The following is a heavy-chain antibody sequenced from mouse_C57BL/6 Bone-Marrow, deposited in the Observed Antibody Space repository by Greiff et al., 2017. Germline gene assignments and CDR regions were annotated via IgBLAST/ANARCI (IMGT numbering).Heavy chain of an antibody. V-gene: IGHV10-1*01. CDR3: VRTFYYYGSSCAY. J-gene: IGHJ3*01. CDR2: ISSKSNNYDT. Sequence: EVKLMAPGGGLVQPKGSLKFSCAASGFSFNTYAMNWVSQAPGKGLEWVARISSKSNNYDTYDDDSVKDRFTISSDDSESILYRKMNNLKTADTAMVYCVRTFYYYGSSCAYWGQGTLVTVSA. CDR1: GFSFNTYA. D-gene: IGHD1-1*01.